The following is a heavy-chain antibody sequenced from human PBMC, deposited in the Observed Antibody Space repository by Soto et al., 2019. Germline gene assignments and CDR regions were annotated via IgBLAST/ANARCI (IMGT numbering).Heavy chain of an antibody. CDR1: GGTFSSYT. J-gene: IGHJ4*02. Sequence: ASVKVSCKASGGTFSSYTISWVRQAPGQGLEWMGRIIPILGIANYAQKFQGRVTITADKSTSTAYMELSSLRSEDTAVYYCAVRYSSGWYVDYWGQGTLVTVSS. V-gene: IGHV1-69*02. CDR2: IIPILGIA. CDR3: AVRYSSGWYVDY. D-gene: IGHD6-19*01.